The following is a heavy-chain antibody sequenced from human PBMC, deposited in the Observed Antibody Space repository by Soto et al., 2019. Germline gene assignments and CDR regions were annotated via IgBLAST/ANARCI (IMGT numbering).Heavy chain of an antibody. V-gene: IGHV3-30-3*01. D-gene: IGHD3-3*01. Sequence: AGSLRLSCAASVFTFSSYAMHWVRQAPGKGLEWVAVISYDGSNKYYADSVKGRFTVSRDNSKNTLYLQMNSLRAEDTAVYYCARDLQLRFLDYWGQGTLVTVS. CDR1: VFTFSSYA. CDR3: ARDLQLRFLDY. J-gene: IGHJ4*02. CDR2: ISYDGSNK.